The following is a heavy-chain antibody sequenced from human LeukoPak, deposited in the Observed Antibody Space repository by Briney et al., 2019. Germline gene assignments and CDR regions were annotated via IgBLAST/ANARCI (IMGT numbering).Heavy chain of an antibody. D-gene: IGHD1-14*01. CDR3: ANIRFGY. Sequence: QSGGSLRLSCAASGFTVSSNYMSWVRQAPGKGLEWVSLIYSGGSTYYAASVKGRFSISRDNSKNTVYLQMNSLRVEDTALYYCANIRFGYWGQGTLVTVSS. V-gene: IGHV3-53*01. CDR2: IYSGGST. CDR1: GFTVSSNY. J-gene: IGHJ4*02.